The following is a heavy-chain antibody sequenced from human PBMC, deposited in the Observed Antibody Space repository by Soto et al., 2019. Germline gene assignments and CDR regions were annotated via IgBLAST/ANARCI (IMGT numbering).Heavy chain of an antibody. Sequence: ASEKVSCKASGYTFTGYYVHWVRQAPGQGLEWMGWINPNSGGTIYPQKFQGRVTMTRDTSISTAYLELSSLTFDDTAVYYCARDYYYDTTGTVAFEIWGQGTMVTVSS. CDR2: INPNSGGT. J-gene: IGHJ3*02. CDR1: GYTFTGYY. CDR3: ARDYYYDTTGTVAFEI. D-gene: IGHD3-22*01. V-gene: IGHV1-2*02.